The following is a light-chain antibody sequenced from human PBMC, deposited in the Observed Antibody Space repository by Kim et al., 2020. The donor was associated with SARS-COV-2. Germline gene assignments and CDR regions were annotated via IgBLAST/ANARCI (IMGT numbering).Light chain of an antibody. V-gene: IGLV2-8*01. J-gene: IGLJ3*02. Sequence: GQSVTISCTGTSNDVGGYNYLSWYQQHPGTAPKLIIFEVTKRPSGVPDRFSGSKSGNTASLTVSGLQAYDEADYYCCSYAGSNSFVFGGGTQLTVL. CDR3: CSYAGSNSFV. CDR1: SNDVGGYNY. CDR2: EVT.